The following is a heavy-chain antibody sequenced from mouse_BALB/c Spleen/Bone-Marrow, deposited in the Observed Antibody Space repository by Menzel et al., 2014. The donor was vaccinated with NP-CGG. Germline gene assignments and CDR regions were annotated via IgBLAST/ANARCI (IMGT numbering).Heavy chain of an antibody. V-gene: IGHV4-1*02. CDR1: GFDFSSYW. D-gene: IGHD1-2*01. CDR3: ARLHYYGYGAY. CDR2: INPDSSTI. Sequence: EVKLVESGGGLVQPGGSLKLSCAASGFDFSSYWMNWVRRAPGKGLEWIGEINPDSSTINYTPSLKDKFIISRDYAKNTLYLQMSKVRSEDTALYYCARLHYYGYGAYWGQGTLVTVSA. J-gene: IGHJ3*01.